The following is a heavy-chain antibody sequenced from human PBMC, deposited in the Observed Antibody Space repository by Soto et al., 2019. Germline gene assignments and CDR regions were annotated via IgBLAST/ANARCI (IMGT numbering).Heavy chain of an antibody. J-gene: IGHJ6*02. CDR2: INAGNGNT. D-gene: IGHD4-4*01. CDR3: ASSYSNYALIDYYYYGMDV. CDR1: GYTFTSYA. Sequence: QVPLVQSGAEVKKPGASVKVSCKASGYTFTSYAMHWVRQAPGQRLEWMGWINAGNGNTKYSQKFQSRVTITRDTSASTDYMELSSLRSEDTAVYYCASSYSNYALIDYYYYGMDVWGQGTTVTVSS. V-gene: IGHV1-3*01.